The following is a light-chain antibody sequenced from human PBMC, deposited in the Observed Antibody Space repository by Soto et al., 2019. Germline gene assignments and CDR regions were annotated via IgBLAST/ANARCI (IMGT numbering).Light chain of an antibody. J-gene: IGKJ5*01. V-gene: IGKV3-15*01. CDR3: QQRTNWPPT. Sequence: EIVMTQSPATLSVSPGERATLSCRVSQSVSSNLAWYQQKPGQAPRLLIYGASTRATGIPARFSGSGSGTEFTLTISRLQSADFAVYYCQQRTNWPPTFGHGTRREI. CDR2: GAS. CDR1: QSVSSN.